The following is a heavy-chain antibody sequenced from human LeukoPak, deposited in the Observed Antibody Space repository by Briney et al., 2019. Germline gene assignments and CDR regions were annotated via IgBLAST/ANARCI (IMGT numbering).Heavy chain of an antibody. CDR2: IIPIFGTA. CDR1: GGTLSSYA. CDR3: ARGGDTAMVTFDY. J-gene: IGHJ4*02. Sequence: ASVKVSCKASGGTLSSYAISWVRQAPGQGLEWMGGIIPIFGTANYAQQFQGRVTITADESTSTAYMELSSLRSEDTAVYYCARGGDTAMVTFDYWGQGTLVTVSS. V-gene: IGHV1-69*13. D-gene: IGHD5-18*01.